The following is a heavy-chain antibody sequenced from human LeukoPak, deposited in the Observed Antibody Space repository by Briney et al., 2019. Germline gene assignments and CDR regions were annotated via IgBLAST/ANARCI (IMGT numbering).Heavy chain of an antibody. J-gene: IGHJ4*02. Sequence: GASVKVSCKASGGTFSSYAISWVRQAPGQGLEWMGGIIPIFGTANYAQKFQGRVTITADESTSTAYMELSSLRSEDTAVYYCARWFSTYGDLYLDYWGQGTLVTVSS. CDR1: GGTFSSYA. D-gene: IGHD4-17*01. CDR3: ARWFSTYGDLYLDY. V-gene: IGHV1-69*13. CDR2: IIPIFGTA.